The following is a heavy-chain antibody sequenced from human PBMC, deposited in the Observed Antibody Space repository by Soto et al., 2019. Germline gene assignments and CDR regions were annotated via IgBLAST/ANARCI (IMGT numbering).Heavy chain of an antibody. CDR2: VSRSGGS. D-gene: IGHD2-21*02. V-gene: IGHV4-34*02. Sequence: QVQLQQWGAGLLKPSETLSLTCAVYGGSLRGYYWSWIRQPPGEGLEWIGQVSRSGGSNYSPSLKSRVTIAVDPAKSKCSLKLSSVSAADTAGYSCAILTVTVTLVDYYDYGMDVWGQGTTVTVSS. CDR3: AILTVTVTLVDYYDYGMDV. CDR1: GGSLRGYY. J-gene: IGHJ6*02.